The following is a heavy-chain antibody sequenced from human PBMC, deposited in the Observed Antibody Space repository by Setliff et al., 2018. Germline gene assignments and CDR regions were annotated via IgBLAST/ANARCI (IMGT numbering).Heavy chain of an antibody. Sequence: PSETLSLTCTVSGGSIGSSFWNWIRQSPGKGLEWIGYKSNRGDTNSNPSLRSRLTMSVDTSKSQFSLNLTSVTAADTAVYFCARAVDSSGYFPYWYFDLWGSGALVTVS. J-gene: IGHJ2*01. V-gene: IGHV4-59*01. CDR2: KSNRGDT. CDR3: ARAVDSSGYFPYWYFDL. CDR1: GGSIGSSF. D-gene: IGHD3-22*01.